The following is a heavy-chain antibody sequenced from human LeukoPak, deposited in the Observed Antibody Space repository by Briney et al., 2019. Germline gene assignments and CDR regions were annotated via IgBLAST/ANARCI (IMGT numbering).Heavy chain of an antibody. J-gene: IGHJ4*02. V-gene: IGHV2-70*01. CDR1: GFSFSTSGMC. D-gene: IGHD6-13*01. CDR3: ARSQRGQQLENDY. Sequence: SGPTLLTPTQPLTLTCTFSGFSFSTSGMCVSWIRQPPGKALEWLALIDWDDDKYYSTSLKTSLTISKDTSKNQVVLTMTNMDPVDTATYYCARSQRGQQLENDYWGQGTLVTVSS. CDR2: IDWDDDK.